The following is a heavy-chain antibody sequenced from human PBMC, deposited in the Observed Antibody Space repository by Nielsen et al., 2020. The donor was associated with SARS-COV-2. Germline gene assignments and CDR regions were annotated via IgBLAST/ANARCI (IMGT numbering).Heavy chain of an antibody. CDR2: IGTTGDKT. CDR3: ARMYYDFWRGYSTQFDY. V-gene: IGHV3-23*01. CDR1: GFSFSSYA. D-gene: IGHD3-3*01. Sequence: GGSLRLSCAASGFSFSSYAMTWVRQAPGKGLEWVSSIGTTGDKTFYADSVKGRFTISRDNSKNTLYLQMNSLRVDDTAVFYCARMYYDFWRGYSTQFDYWGQGTLVTVSS. J-gene: IGHJ4*02.